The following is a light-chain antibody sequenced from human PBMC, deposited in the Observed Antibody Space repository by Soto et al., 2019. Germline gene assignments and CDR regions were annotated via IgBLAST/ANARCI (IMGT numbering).Light chain of an antibody. CDR3: QQYNRYSWT. J-gene: IGKJ1*01. CDR1: QSISSW. Sequence: DIQMTQSPSTMSASVGDRVTITCRARQSISSWLAWYQQKPGKAPKLLIYKESSLESGVPSRFSRSGSGTEFTLTISSLQPDDFANYYFQQYNRYSWTFGQGTKVEIK. V-gene: IGKV1-5*03. CDR2: KES.